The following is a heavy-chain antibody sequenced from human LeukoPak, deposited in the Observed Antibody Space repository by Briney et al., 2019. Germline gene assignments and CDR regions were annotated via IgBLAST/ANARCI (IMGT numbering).Heavy chain of an antibody. J-gene: IGHJ5*02. CDR2: MNPNSGNT. CDR1: GYTFTGYY. V-gene: IGHV1-8*03. CDR3: ARGPTGSSGEFDP. Sequence: ASVKVSCKASGYTFTGYYLHWVRQAPGQGLEWMGWMNPNSGNTGYAQKFQGRVTITRNTSISTAYMELSSLRSEETAVYYCARGPTGSSGEFDPWGQGTLVTVSS. D-gene: IGHD3-22*01.